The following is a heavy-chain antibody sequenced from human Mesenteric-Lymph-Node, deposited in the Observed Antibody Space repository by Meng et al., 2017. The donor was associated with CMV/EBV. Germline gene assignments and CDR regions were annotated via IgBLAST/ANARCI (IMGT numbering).Heavy chain of an antibody. CDR3: ARSLRSTRYYGMDV. J-gene: IGHJ6*02. CDR1: GFIVSNNY. Sequence: GESLKISCAASGFIVSNNYMAWVRPAPGKGLEWVSVVYSGGSTYYENSVKGRFTISRDNSKNTLYLQMNSLRAEDTAVYHCARSLRSTRYYGMDVWGQGTTVTVSS. D-gene: IGHD2-2*01. CDR2: VYSGGST. V-gene: IGHV3-66*02.